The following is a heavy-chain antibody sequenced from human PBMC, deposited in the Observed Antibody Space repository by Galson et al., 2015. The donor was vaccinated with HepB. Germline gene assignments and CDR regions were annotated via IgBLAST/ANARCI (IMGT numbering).Heavy chain of an antibody. J-gene: IGHJ4*02. D-gene: IGHD2-15*01. CDR1: GYTLTELS. Sequence: SVKVSCKVSGYTLTELSMHWVRQVPVKGLEWMGGFDPEDGEIRYAQMFQGRVTMTEDTSTDTAFMELSSLRSEDTAVYYCATGYCSRDSCSDFDYWGQGTLVTVSS. V-gene: IGHV1-24*01. CDR3: ATGYCSRDSCSDFDY. CDR2: FDPEDGEI.